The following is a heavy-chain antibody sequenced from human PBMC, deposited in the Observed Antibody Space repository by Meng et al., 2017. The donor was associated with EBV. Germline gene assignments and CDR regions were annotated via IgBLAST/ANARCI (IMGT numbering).Heavy chain of an antibody. V-gene: IGHV3-53*01. CDR2: IYSGGST. J-gene: IGHJ4*02. CDR1: GFTVSGNY. D-gene: IGHD5-12*01. CDR3: AKHRLGPLDY. Sequence: EVQVVESGGGVIRPGGSLRFSRSPSGFTVSGNYMSCVRQARGKGLEWVSVIYSGGSTYYADSVKGRFTISRVNSKNTLYLQMNSLRAEDTAVDYCAKHRLGPLDYWGQGTLVTVSS.